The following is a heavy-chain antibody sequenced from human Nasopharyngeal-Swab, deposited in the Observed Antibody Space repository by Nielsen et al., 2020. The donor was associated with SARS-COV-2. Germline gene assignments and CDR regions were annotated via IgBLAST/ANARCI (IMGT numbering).Heavy chain of an antibody. D-gene: IGHD5-18*01. CDR1: GFTLSSYS. CDR3: ARTGYSFGFDAFDV. CDR2: ISSSSTYI. J-gene: IGHJ3*01. Sequence: GESLKISCAASGFTLSSYSMNWVRQAPGKGLEWVSSISSSSTYIYYADSVKGRFTISRDKAKNSLYLQMNSLRAEDTAVYYCARTGYSFGFDAFDVWGQGTMVTVSS. V-gene: IGHV3-21*01.